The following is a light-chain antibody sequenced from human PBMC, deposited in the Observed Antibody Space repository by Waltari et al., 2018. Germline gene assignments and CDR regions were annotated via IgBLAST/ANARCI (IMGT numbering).Light chain of an antibody. V-gene: IGKV2D-29*01. Sequence: EIVMTQTPLSLSVTPGQPASISCRSSQSLLNIDGQTYLHWYVQKPGQPPQLLIHEVSNRFSGGPDRLIGGRSWTNVTLKISRRVAEDVGVYYCMQSTQLPLTFGQGTKVEIK. CDR2: EVS. CDR3: MQSTQLPLT. J-gene: IGKJ1*01. CDR1: QSLLNIDGQTY.